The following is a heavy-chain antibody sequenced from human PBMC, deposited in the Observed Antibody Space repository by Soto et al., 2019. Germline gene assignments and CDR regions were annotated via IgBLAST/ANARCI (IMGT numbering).Heavy chain of an antibody. V-gene: IGHV3-23*01. CDR3: AKGVDFWSGYTFDY. J-gene: IGHJ4*02. CDR1: GFTFSSYA. D-gene: IGHD3-3*01. Sequence: EVQLLESGGGLVQPGGSLRLSCAASGFTFSSYAMSWVRQAPGKGLEWVSGISGSGGSTYYADSVKGRFTISRDNSKNTLYLQMSSLRDEATAVYYCAKGVDFWSGYTFDYWGQGTLVTVSS. CDR2: ISGSGGST.